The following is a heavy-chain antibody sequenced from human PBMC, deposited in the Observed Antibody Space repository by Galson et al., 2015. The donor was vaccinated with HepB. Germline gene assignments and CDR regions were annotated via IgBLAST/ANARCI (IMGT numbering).Heavy chain of an antibody. Sequence: SVKVSCKAYGYTFTSYDINWVRQATGQGLEWMGWMNPNSGNTGYAQKFQGRVTMTRNTSISTAYMELSSLRSEDTAVYYCARGGKRAAAGPRKRYYYYMDVWGKGTTVTVSS. CDR3: ARGGKRAAAGPRKRYYYYMDV. CDR1: GYTFTSYD. J-gene: IGHJ6*03. D-gene: IGHD6-13*01. V-gene: IGHV1-8*01. CDR2: MNPNSGNT.